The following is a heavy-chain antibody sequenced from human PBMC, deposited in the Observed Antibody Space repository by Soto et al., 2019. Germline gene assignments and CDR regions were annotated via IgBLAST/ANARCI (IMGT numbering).Heavy chain of an antibody. V-gene: IGHV1-18*01. J-gene: IGHJ4*02. CDR2: ISAYIGNT. CDR1: GYTFTIYG. Sequence: QVQLVQSGAEVKKPGASVKVSCKASGYTFTIYGISWVRQAPGQGLEWMGWISAYIGNTNYAQKLQGRVTMTTDTSTSTAYMELRSLRSDDTAVYYCARDSNMVRGVANQDYWGQGTLVTVSS. CDR3: ARDSNMVRGVANQDY. D-gene: IGHD3-10*01.